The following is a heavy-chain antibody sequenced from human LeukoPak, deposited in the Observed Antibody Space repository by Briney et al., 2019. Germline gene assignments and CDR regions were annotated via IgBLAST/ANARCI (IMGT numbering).Heavy chain of an antibody. CDR2: INHSGST. CDR3: ARVRSSGWSTLFDY. CDR1: GGSFSGYY. J-gene: IGHJ4*02. V-gene: IGHV4-34*01. Sequence: PSETLSLTCAVYGGSFSGYYWSWIRQPPGKGLEWIGEINHSGSTNYNPSLKSRVTISVDTSKNQFSLKLSSVTAADTAVYYCARVRSSGWSTLFDYWGQGTLVTVSS. D-gene: IGHD6-19*01.